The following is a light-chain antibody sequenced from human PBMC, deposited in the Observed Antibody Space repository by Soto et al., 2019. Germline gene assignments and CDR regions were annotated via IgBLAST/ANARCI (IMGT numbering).Light chain of an antibody. V-gene: IGKV3-15*01. CDR3: QQYNNWPRT. J-gene: IGKJ1*01. CDR2: GAS. CDR1: QSVSSH. Sequence: EIRMTHSPATLSVSPCDNATLSCRASQSVSSHVVWYQQKPGQAPRLLIYGASTRATGIPARFSGSGSGTEFTLTISSLQSEDFAVYYCQQYNNWPRTFGQGTKVDNK.